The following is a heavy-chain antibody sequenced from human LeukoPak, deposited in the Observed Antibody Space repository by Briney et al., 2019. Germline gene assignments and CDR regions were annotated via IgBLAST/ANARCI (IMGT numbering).Heavy chain of an antibody. CDR1: GYTFTSYG. CDR3: ARDLFGSGKGYYYGMDV. CDR2: ISAYSGNT. Sequence: ASVKVSCKASGYTFTSYGISWVRQAPGQGLEWMGWISAYSGNTNYAQKLQGRVTMTTDTSTSTAYMELRSLRSDDTAVYHCARDLFGSGKGYYYGMDVGGQGTTVTVSS. V-gene: IGHV1-18*01. J-gene: IGHJ6*02. D-gene: IGHD3-10*01.